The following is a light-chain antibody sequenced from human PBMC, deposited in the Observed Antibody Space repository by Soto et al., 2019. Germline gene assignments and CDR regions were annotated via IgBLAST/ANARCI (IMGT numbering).Light chain of an antibody. V-gene: IGKV3-15*01. CDR3: QHLHSYPLS. CDR2: AAS. CDR1: QSLSFN. J-gene: IGKJ4*01. Sequence: EIVMTQSPATLSVSPGERATLSCRASQSLSFNLAWYQQKPGQAPRLLIYAASTRATGIPARFSGSGSGTEFTLTISSLQPGDFATYYCQHLHSYPLSFGGGTKVDIK.